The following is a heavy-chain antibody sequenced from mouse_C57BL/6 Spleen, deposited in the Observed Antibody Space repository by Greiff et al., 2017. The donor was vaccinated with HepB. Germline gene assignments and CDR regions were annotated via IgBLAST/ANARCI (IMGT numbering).Heavy chain of an antibody. CDR1: GYTFTSYW. D-gene: IGHD1-1*01. J-gene: IGHJ2*01. CDR2: TNPTNGRT. CDR3: ARIKKIVATYFDY. Sequence: QVQLKQSGAELVKAGASVKMSCKASGYTFTSYWMHWVKQRLGQGLEWFAETNPTNGRTYYNEKFKSKATLTVDKSSSKAYMLLSGPTFEDSAVYYCARIKKIVATYFDYWGQGTTLTFSS. V-gene: IGHV1S81*02.